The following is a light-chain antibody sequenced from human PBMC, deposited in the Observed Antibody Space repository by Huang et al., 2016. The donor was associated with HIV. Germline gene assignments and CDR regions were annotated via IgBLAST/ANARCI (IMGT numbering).Light chain of an antibody. Sequence: DIVMTQTPLSLSVTPGQPASISCKSSQSLLHSDEKTYLYWYLQKPGQPPQLLIYEVSSRVPGVPDRFTGSGSGTHFTLQISQVEADYVGVYYCMQGRHLPRTFGQGTRVEIK. CDR2: EVS. CDR3: MQGRHLPRT. CDR1: QSLLHSDEKTY. V-gene: IGKV2-29*02. J-gene: IGKJ1*01.